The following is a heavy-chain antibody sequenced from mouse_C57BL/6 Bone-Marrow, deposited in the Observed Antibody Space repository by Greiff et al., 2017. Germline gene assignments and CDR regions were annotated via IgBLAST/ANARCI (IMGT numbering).Heavy chain of an antibody. J-gene: IGHJ2*01. D-gene: IGHD3-3*01. CDR3: ARRGLHLDYFDY. V-gene: IGHV5-4*03. Sequence: DVQLVESGGGLVKPGGSLKLSCAASGFTFSSYAMSWVRQTPEKRLEWVATISDGGSYTYYPDNVKGRITISRDNAKNNLYLQMSHLKSEDTAMYYCARRGLHLDYFDYWGQGTTLTVSS. CDR1: GFTFSSYA. CDR2: ISDGGSYT.